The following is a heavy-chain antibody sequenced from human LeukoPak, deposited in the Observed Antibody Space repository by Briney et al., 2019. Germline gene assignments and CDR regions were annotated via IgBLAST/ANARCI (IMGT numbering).Heavy chain of an antibody. D-gene: IGHD3-10*01. Sequence: GGSLRLSCAASGFTFSSYSMNWVRQAPGKGLEWVSSISSGGDYVFYADSVKGRFIISRDNAKHSLYLQMNSLRAEDTAAYYCARPHGSGSPNWHFDIWGRGTLVTVSS. J-gene: IGHJ2*01. V-gene: IGHV3-21*01. CDR3: ARPHGSGSPNWHFDI. CDR2: ISSGGDYV. CDR1: GFTFSSYS.